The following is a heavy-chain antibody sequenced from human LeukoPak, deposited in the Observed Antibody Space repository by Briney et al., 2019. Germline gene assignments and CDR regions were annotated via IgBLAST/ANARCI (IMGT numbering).Heavy chain of an antibody. CDR2: ISGTGGAT. V-gene: IGHV3-23*01. Sequence: GGSLRLSCVASGFSFGNYAMSWVRQAPGKGLQWVSQISGTGGATWYAGFARDRFTISRDNSKKTLYLQMSGLRVEDTAMYYCVKDPRDTYGTNWFVSWGQGTLLIVSS. CDR3: VKDPRDTYGTNWFVS. D-gene: IGHD2-21*01. J-gene: IGHJ5*01. CDR1: GFSFGNYA.